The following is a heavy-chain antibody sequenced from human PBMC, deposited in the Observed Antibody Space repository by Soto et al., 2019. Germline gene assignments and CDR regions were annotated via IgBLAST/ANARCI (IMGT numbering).Heavy chain of an antibody. D-gene: IGHD6-13*01. Sequence: SSVKVCCKASGYDFTCYDINSVRQASGQALDWMGWMNPINGATGTARRFQGRVSMTRNTATGTAYLELTSLRSDDTAVYYCGRGPSPRAPAGGTPYYYAMDVWGQGTTVTVTS. CDR1: GYDFTCYD. CDR3: GRGPSPRAPAGGTPYYYAMDV. V-gene: IGHV1-8*02. J-gene: IGHJ6*02. CDR2: MNPINGAT.